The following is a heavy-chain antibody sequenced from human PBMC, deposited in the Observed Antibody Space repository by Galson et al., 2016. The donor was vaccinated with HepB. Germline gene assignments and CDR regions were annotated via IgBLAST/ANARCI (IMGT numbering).Heavy chain of an antibody. Sequence: SLRLSCAASGFTFSSYAISWVRQAPGRGLEWVSAVDSSGESTYYADSVKGRFTISRDNSKNTLSLQMNSLRVEDTAVYYCATKVGSECFDIWGQGTMVTVSS. CDR3: ATKVGSECFDI. V-gene: IGHV3-23*01. J-gene: IGHJ3*02. CDR2: VDSSGEST. D-gene: IGHD6-19*01. CDR1: GFTFSSYA.